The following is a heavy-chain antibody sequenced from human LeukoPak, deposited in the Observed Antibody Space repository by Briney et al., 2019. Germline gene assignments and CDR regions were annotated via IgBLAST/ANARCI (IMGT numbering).Heavy chain of an antibody. CDR3: ARGGSYLSAFDI. Sequence: SETLSLTCTVSGYSISSGYYWGWIRQPPGKGLEWIGSIYHSGSTYYNPSLKSRVTISVDTSKNQFSLKLSSVTAADTAVYYCARGGSYLSAFDIWGQGTMVAVSS. CDR1: GYSISSGYY. D-gene: IGHD1-26*01. CDR2: IYHSGST. V-gene: IGHV4-38-2*02. J-gene: IGHJ3*02.